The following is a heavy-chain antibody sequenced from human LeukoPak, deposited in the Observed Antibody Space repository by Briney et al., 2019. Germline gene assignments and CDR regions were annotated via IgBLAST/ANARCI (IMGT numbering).Heavy chain of an antibody. D-gene: IGHD3-22*01. V-gene: IGHV1-69*05. Sequence: GASVKVSCKASGGTFSSYAISWVRQAPGQGLEWMGGIIPIFGTANYAQKFQGRVTMTRDTSISTAYMELSRLRSDDTAVYYCARWYYDSSGVAAFDIWGQGTMVTVSS. J-gene: IGHJ3*02. CDR1: GGTFSSYA. CDR2: IIPIFGTA. CDR3: ARWYYDSSGVAAFDI.